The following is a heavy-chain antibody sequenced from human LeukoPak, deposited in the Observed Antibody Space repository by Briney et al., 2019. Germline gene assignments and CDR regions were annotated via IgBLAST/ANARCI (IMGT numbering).Heavy chain of an antibody. D-gene: IGHD4-17*01. Sequence: ASVKVSCKASGYTFTSYDINWVRQATGQGLEWMGWMNPSSGNTGYAQKFQGRVTMTRNTSISTAYMELSSLRSEDTAVYYCARLVYGDYVERFDYWGQGTLVTVSS. V-gene: IGHV1-8*01. CDR3: ARLVYGDYVERFDY. CDR1: GYTFTSYD. CDR2: MNPSSGNT. J-gene: IGHJ4*02.